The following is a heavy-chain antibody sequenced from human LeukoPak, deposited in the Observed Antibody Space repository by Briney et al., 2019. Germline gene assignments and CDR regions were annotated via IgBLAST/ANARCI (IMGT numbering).Heavy chain of an antibody. Sequence: GASVKVSCKASGYIFTSYDINWVRQATGQGLEWMGWMNPNSGNTGYAQKFQGRVTITRNTSISTAYMELSSLRSEDTAVYYCARGQDIVVVPAARLDYNWFDPWGQGTLVTVSS. CDR2: MNPNSGNT. CDR3: ARGQDIVVVPAARLDYNWFDP. V-gene: IGHV1-8*03. CDR1: GYIFTSYD. D-gene: IGHD2-2*01. J-gene: IGHJ5*02.